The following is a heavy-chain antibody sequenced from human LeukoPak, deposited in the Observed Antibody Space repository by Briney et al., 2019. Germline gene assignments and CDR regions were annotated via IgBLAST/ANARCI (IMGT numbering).Heavy chain of an antibody. CDR1: GASVSSDY. V-gene: IGHV4-59*02. CDR3: GRNLGSGSDH. J-gene: IGHJ4*02. D-gene: IGHD3-10*01. Sequence: SETLSLTCSVSGASVSSDYCNWIRQSPGRGLEWIGYTHYRGDINYNPSLKSRLTMSVDTSSNQVSLKLSSVTAADAAVYYCGRNLGSGSDHWGQGTLVTVSS. CDR2: THYRGDI.